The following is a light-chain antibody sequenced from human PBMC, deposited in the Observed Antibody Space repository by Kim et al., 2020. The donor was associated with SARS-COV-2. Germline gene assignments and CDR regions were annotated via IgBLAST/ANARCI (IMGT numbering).Light chain of an antibody. CDR2: GAS. CDR3: QQYGSTQT. CDR1: QSVSSSY. V-gene: IGKV3-20*01. J-gene: IGKJ1*01. Sequence: LYPGERATLSCRASQSVSSSYLAWYQQKPGQAPRLLIYGASSRATGIPDRFSGSGSGTDFTLTISRLEPEDFAVYYCQQYGSTQTFGEGTKVDIK.